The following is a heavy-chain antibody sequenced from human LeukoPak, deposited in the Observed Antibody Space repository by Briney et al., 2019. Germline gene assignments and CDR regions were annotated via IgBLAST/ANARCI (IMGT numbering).Heavy chain of an antibody. V-gene: IGHV1-18*01. CDR1: GYTFTSYG. D-gene: IGHD5-24*01. Sequence: ASVKVSCKASGYTFTSYGISWVRQAPGQGLEWMGWISAYNGNTNYAQKLQGRVTMTTDTSTSTAYMELRSLRSEDTAVYYCATAPSGYNFDYWGQGTLVTVSS. CDR3: ATAPSGYNFDY. J-gene: IGHJ4*02. CDR2: ISAYNGNT.